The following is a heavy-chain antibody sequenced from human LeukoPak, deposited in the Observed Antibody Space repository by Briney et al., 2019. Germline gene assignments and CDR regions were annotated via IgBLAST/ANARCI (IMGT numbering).Heavy chain of an antibody. J-gene: IGHJ4*02. CDR3: ASFGSGSYYPSSFDY. V-gene: IGHV1-69*13. CDR2: IIPIFGTA. D-gene: IGHD3-10*01. Sequence: SVKVSCKASGGTFSSYAISWVRQPPGQGLEWMGGIIPIFGTANYAKKFQGRVTITADESTSTAYMELSSLRSEDTAVYYCASFGSGSYYPSSFDYWGQGTLVTVSS. CDR1: GGTFSSYA.